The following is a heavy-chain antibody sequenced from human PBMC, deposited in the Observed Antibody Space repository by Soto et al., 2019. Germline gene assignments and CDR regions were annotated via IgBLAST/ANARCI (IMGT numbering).Heavy chain of an antibody. J-gene: IGHJ4*02. CDR3: ARDLTGDPNY. D-gene: IGHD7-27*01. CDR1: GYTFTGSS. Sequence: QVQLVQSGAEVKKPGASVNVSCEASGYTFTGSSIHWVRQAPGQGLEWMGYINPNSGGTIFAQKFQGRVTMTMDTASSTAYMELSRVASDDTAVYYCARDLTGDPNYWGQGTLVTVSS. V-gene: IGHV1-2*02. CDR2: INPNSGGT.